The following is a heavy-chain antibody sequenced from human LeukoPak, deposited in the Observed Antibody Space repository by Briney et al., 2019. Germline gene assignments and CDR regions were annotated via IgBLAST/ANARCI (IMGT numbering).Heavy chain of an antibody. CDR3: ARTTGSKNAFDI. V-gene: IGHV3-74*01. CDR2: ISSDGSST. D-gene: IGHD1-26*01. Sequence: GGSLRLSCAASGFTFSSYWMHWVRQAPGKGLVWVSRISSDGSSTSYADSVKGRFTISRDNAKNTLYLQMNSLRAEDTAVYHCARTTGSKNAFDIWGQGTIVTVSP. J-gene: IGHJ3*02. CDR1: GFTFSSYW.